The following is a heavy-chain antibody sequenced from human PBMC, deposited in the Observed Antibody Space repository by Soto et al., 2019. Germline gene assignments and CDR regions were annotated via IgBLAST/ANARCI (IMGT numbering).Heavy chain of an antibody. CDR1: GFSISSGNY. CDR3: ARARWYDAFNV. CDR2: VYHGGNT. V-gene: IGHV4-38-2*01. Sequence: PSHPLSLTCAVPGFSISSGNYWGWIRKHPGKGLEWIGSVYHGGNTYYNPSLKSRVSISIDLSKNQFSLKLTSVTAADTAAYYCARARWYDAFNVWGQGTVVTVS. D-gene: IGHD2-15*01. J-gene: IGHJ3*01.